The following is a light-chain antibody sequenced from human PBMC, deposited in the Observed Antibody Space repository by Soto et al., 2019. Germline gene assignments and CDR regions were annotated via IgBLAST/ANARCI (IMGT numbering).Light chain of an antibody. CDR3: QQRTTWPT. V-gene: IGKV3-11*01. CDR1: QSVTSS. Sequence: EIVLTQSPATLSLSPGDTATLSCRASQSVTSSLAWFQQKPGQAPRLLIYDVSSRATAIPARFSGSGYGKDFTLTICSLEPEDFAVYYCQQRTTWPTFGGGTKVEIK. CDR2: DVS. J-gene: IGKJ4*01.